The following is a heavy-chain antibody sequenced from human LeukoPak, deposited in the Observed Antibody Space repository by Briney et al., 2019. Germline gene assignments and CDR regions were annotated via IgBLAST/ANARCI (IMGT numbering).Heavy chain of an antibody. V-gene: IGHV3-30*02. J-gene: IGHJ4*02. CDR2: IRYDGNNK. Sequence: AGGSLRLSCATSGFTFTTYGMHWVRQAPGKGLEWVAFIRYDGNNKYYADSVKGRFTISRDNSKNTVYLQMNSLRAEDTAVYYCAKDWTGYCSSTGCYSAYWGQGTLVTVAS. CDR3: AKDWTGYCSSTGCYSAY. D-gene: IGHD2-2*02. CDR1: GFTFTTYG.